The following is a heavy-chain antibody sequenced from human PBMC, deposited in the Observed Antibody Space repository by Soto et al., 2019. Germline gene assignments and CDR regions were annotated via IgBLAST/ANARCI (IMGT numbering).Heavy chain of an antibody. CDR3: ARLQIYDSRAAPTPIFHP. V-gene: IGHV4-39*01. CDR2: MYYNGNT. D-gene: IGHD3-22*01. CDR1: GGSFTSTNYF. Sequence: QLQESGPGLVKPSETLSLTCTVSGGSFTSTNYFWGWIRQPPGKGLEWIGYMYYNGNTFYSPYLKSRVTMSVDTSKGQFSLDLSSVTAADTAMYYCARLQIYDSRAAPTPIFHPWGLGAMVTVSS. J-gene: IGHJ1*01.